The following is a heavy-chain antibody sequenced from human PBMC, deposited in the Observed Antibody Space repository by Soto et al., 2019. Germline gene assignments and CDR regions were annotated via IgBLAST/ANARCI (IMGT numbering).Heavy chain of an antibody. CDR1: GSTFSIYA. Sequence: LTLSCAASGSTFSIYALSWVRQSPGKGLEWVSAISGSGGSTYYADSVKGRFTISRDNSKNTLYLQMNSLRAEDTAVYYCAKWVAVAEDYYYGMDVWGQGTTVTVSS. CDR2: ISGSGGST. D-gene: IGHD6-19*01. J-gene: IGHJ6*02. V-gene: IGHV3-23*01. CDR3: AKWVAVAEDYYYGMDV.